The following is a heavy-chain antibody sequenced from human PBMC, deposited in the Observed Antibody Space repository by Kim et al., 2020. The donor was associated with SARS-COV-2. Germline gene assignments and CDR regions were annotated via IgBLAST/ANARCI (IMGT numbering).Heavy chain of an antibody. Sequence: NHKRALKSRVTISVDTAKNQFSLKVNFVTASDTAVYYCARGPIPSGHSDYWGQGILVTVSS. D-gene: IGHD3-22*01. J-gene: IGHJ4*02. CDR3: ARGPIPSGHSDY. V-gene: IGHV4-34*01.